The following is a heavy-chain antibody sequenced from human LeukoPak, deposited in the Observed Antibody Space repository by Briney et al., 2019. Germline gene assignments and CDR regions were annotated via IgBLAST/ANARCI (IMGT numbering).Heavy chain of an antibody. Sequence: SETLSLTCTVSGGSISNFYWSWIRQPPGKGLEWIGYIDYTGSTNYNPSLKSRVTIPLDTSKSQFSLRLTSVTAADTAVYYCARGSGRQLNYWGQGTLVTVSS. CDR3: ARGSGRQLNY. CDR2: IDYTGST. CDR1: GGSISNFY. J-gene: IGHJ4*02. D-gene: IGHD3-10*01. V-gene: IGHV4-59*08.